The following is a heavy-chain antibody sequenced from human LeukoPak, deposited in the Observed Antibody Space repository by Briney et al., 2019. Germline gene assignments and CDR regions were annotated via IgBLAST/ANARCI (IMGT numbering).Heavy chain of an antibody. J-gene: IGHJ6*02. CDR1: GYSLTTYY. Sequence: GASVKVSCKASGYSLTTYYMHWVRQPPAQGLEWMAIIVPRGGSTNYAQKFQGRVTMTRHTPTNTGYMELSSLRTEDKAFYYCASVYLYGMDVWGQGTTVTVSS. D-gene: IGHD2-8*01. CDR2: IVPRGGST. CDR3: ASVYLYGMDV. V-gene: IGHV1-46*01.